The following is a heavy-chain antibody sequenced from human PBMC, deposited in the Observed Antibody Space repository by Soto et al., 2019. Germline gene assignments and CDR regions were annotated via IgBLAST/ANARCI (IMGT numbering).Heavy chain of an antibody. D-gene: IGHD6-19*01. CDR2: ASTDGHKK. V-gene: IGHV3-30*04. J-gene: IGHJ4*02. Sequence: EQLMESGGGVVQPGTSLRLSCTASGFTYSTSVIHWVRQAPGKGLEWVAVASTDGHKKDYATSVRGRFTISRDNSKNILYLQKDSLRGDDTAVYYCASEGYISGWRGGLDYWVRGIMVAVGS. CDR3: ASEGYISGWRGGLDY. CDR1: GFTYSTSV.